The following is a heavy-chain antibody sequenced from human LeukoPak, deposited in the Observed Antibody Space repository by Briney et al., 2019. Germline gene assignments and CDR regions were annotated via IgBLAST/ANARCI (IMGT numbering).Heavy chain of an antibody. J-gene: IGHJ4*02. Sequence: GGSLRLSCAASGFTVSSNYMSWVRQAPGKGLEWVSVIYSGGSTYYADSVKGRFTISRHNSKNTLYLQMNSLRAEDTAVYYCARDLAGAKDYWGQGTLSPSPQ. D-gene: IGHD1-26*01. CDR2: IYSGGST. V-gene: IGHV3-53*04. CDR3: ARDLAGAKDY. CDR1: GFTVSSNY.